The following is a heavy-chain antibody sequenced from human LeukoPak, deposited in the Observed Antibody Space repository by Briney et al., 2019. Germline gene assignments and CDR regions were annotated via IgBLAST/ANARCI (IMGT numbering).Heavy chain of an antibody. CDR1: GGSISSYY. J-gene: IGHJ5*02. CDR3: ARVPDYCSGGSCYGP. Sequence: SETLSLTCTVSGGSISSYYWSWIRQPPGKGLERIGYIYYSGSTNYNPSLKSRVTISVDTSKNQFSLKLGSVTAADTAVYYCARVPDYCSGGSCYGPWGQGTLVTVSS. CDR2: IYYSGST. V-gene: IGHV4-59*01. D-gene: IGHD2-15*01.